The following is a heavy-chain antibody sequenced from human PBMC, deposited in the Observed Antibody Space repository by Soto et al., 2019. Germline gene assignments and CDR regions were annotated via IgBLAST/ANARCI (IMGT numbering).Heavy chain of an antibody. CDR1: GFTFTSSA. V-gene: IGHV1-58*01. J-gene: IGHJ6*02. CDR3: AADHKKRGYSYGYYYYGMDV. CDR2: IVVGSGNT. Sequence: ASVNVSCKTSGFTFTSSAVQWVRQARGQRLEWIGWIVVGSGNTNYAQKFQERVTITRDMSTSTAYMELSSLRSEDTAVYYCAADHKKRGYSYGYYYYGMDVWGQGTTVTVSS. D-gene: IGHD5-18*01.